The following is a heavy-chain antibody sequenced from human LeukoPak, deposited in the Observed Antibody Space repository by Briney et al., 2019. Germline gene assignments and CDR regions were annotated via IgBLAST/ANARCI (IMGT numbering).Heavy chain of an antibody. CDR3: ARDRSGYSYDFTYYYYMDV. CDR1: DDSITIYY. V-gene: IGHV4-59*12. CDR2: IYYSGST. Sequence: SETLSLTCTVSDDSITIYYWSWIRQPPGKGLEWIGYIYYSGSTYYNPSLKSRVTISVDTSKNQFSLKLSSVTAADTAVYYCARDRSGYSYDFTYYYYMDVWGKGTTVTVSS. J-gene: IGHJ6*03. D-gene: IGHD5-18*01.